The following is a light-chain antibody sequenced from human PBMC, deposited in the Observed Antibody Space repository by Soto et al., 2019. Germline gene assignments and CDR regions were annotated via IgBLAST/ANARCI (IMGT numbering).Light chain of an antibody. V-gene: IGLV2-14*03. CDR1: SSDVGGYNY. CDR3: SSYTASSTYV. J-gene: IGLJ1*01. CDR2: DVS. Sequence: QSALTQPASVSGSPGQSITISCTGTSSDVGGYNYVSWYQHHPGKAPKLMIFDVSNRPSGVSNRFSGSKSGNTASLTISGLQAEDEADYYCSSYTASSTYVFGTVTKLTFL.